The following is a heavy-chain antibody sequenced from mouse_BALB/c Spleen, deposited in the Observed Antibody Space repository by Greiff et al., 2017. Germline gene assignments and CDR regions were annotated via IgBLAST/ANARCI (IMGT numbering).Heavy chain of an antibody. J-gene: IGHJ3*01. Sequence: EVQGVESGGGLVKPGGSLKLSCAASGFTFSSYAMSWVRQTPEKRLEWVASISSGGSTYYPDSVKGRFTISRDNARNILYLQMSSLRSEDTAMYYCARLGYRYDPAWFAYWGQGTLVTVSA. CDR2: ISSGGST. CDR3: ARLGYRYDPAWFAY. D-gene: IGHD2-14*01. V-gene: IGHV5-6-5*01. CDR1: GFTFSSYA.